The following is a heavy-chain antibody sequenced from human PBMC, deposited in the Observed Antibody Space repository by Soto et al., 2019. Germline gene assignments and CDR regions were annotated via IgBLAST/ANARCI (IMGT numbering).Heavy chain of an antibody. CDR3: ARDTPSMVRGVIIGVYYYGMDV. CDR2: ISYDGSNK. J-gene: IGHJ6*02. Sequence: QVQLVESGGGVVQPGRSLRLSCAASGFTFSSYGMHWVRQAPGKGLEWVAVISYDGSNKYYADSVKGRFTISRDNSKNTLYLQMNSLRAEDTAVYYCARDTPSMVRGVIIGVYYYGMDVWGQGTTVTVSS. CDR1: GFTFSSYG. V-gene: IGHV3-30*19. D-gene: IGHD3-10*01.